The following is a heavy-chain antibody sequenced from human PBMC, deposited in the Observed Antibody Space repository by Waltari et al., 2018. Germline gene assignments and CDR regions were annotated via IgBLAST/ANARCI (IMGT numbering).Heavy chain of an antibody. V-gene: IGHV3-7*04. D-gene: IGHD1-20*01. CDR1: GFTFSNYW. CDR2: IKQDGSEK. J-gene: IGHJ4*02. CDR3: ARITRNSPPDY. Sequence: EVQLVESGGGLVQPGGSLRLSCAASGFTFSNYWMNGVRQAPGKGLEWVSNIKQDGSEKKYVDSVKGLFTISRDNAKNSLYLQMSSLRAEDTALYYCARITRNSPPDYWGQGTLVTVSS.